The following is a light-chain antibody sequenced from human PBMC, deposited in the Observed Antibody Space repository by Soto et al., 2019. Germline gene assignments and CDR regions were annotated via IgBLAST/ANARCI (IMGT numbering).Light chain of an antibody. V-gene: IGKV3-11*01. CDR3: QQRSSWPPWT. J-gene: IGKJ1*01. CDR2: DAS. CDR1: QSVGTY. Sequence: DIVLTHSPATLSLSPGESATLSCRASQSVGTYLAWYQQKPDQAPRLLIYDASNRATGIPARFIGSGSGTDFTLTIISLEPEDFAVYYCQQRSSWPPWTFGQGTKVDIK.